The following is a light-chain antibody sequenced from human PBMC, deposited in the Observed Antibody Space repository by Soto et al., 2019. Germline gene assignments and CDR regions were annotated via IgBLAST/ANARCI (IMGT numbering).Light chain of an antibody. CDR3: QQNWNSPHM. J-gene: IGKJ1*01. CDR1: LSVLSRSKSKSY. V-gene: IGKV4-1*01. CDR2: WAS. Sequence: DIVMTQSPDSLAVSLGERATVNCKSSLSVLSRSKSKSYLAWYQQKPGQTPKLIISWASTRESGVPDRFSGSGSGTDFTLNISRLQDEDVAVYYCQQNWNSPHMFGQGTKVEIK.